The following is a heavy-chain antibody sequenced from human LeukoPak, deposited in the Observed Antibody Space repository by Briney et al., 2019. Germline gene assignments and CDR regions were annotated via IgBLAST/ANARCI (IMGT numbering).Heavy chain of an antibody. D-gene: IGHD5-18*01. CDR1: GGTFCSYA. CDR3: ARDRSYGYRDYYYYMDV. V-gene: IGHV1-69*06. J-gene: IGHJ6*03. Sequence: SVKVSCKASGGTFCSYAISWVRQAPGQGLEWMGGIIPIFGTANYAQKFQGRVTITADKSTSTAYMELSSLRSEDTAVYYCARDRSYGYRDYYYYMDVWGKGTTVTVSS. CDR2: IIPIFGTA.